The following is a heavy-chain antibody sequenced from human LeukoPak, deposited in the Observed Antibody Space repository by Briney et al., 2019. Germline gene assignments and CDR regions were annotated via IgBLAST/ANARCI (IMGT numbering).Heavy chain of an antibody. V-gene: IGHV3-23*01. CDR3: ARDGTSRHYDVVSY. D-gene: IGHD3-22*01. Sequence: TGGSLRLSCAASGFAFSSYAMSWVRQAPGKGLEWVSAISGSGGSTYYADSVKGRFTISRDNSKNSLYLQMNSLRAEDTAVYYCARDGTSRHYDVVSYWGQGTLVTVSS. CDR1: GFAFSSYA. CDR2: ISGSGGST. J-gene: IGHJ4*02.